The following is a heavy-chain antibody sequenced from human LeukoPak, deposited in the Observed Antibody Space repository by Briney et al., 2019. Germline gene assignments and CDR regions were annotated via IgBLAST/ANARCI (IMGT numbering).Heavy chain of an antibody. J-gene: IGHJ4*02. CDR3: ARTRGYSYGRTAFDY. V-gene: IGHV1-2*02. CDR2: INPNSGGT. Sequence: EASVKVSCKASGYTFTGYYMHWVRQAPGQGLEWMRWINPNSGGTNYAQKFQGRVTMTRDTSISTAYMELSRLRSDDTAVYYCARTRGYSYGRTAFDYWGQGTLVTVSS. CDR1: GYTFTGYY. D-gene: IGHD5-18*01.